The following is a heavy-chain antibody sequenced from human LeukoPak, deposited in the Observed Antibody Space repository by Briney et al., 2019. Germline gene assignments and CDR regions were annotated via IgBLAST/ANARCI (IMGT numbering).Heavy chain of an antibody. J-gene: IGHJ4*02. CDR3: ARDVDTATDQINDY. V-gene: IGHV1-18*04. Sequence: ASVKVSCKASGYTFTSHGISWVRQAPGQGLEWMGWVSTYNGNTNYVPKYQGRVTMTTDTSTSTAYMDLRSLRSDDTAVYYCARDVDTATDQINDYWGQGTLVTVSS. CDR2: VSTYNGNT. CDR1: GYTFTSHG. D-gene: IGHD5-18*01.